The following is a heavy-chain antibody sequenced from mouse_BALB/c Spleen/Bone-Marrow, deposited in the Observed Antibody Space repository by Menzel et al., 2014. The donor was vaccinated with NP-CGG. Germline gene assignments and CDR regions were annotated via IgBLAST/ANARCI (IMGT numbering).Heavy chain of an antibody. D-gene: IGHD3-3*01. J-gene: IGHJ2*01. CDR1: GFTFTDYY. CDR2: IRNKANGYTT. CDR3: ARDKGHVFFDY. V-gene: IGHV7-3*02. Sequence: EVMLVESGGGLVQPGGSLRLSCATSGFTFTDYYMNWVRQPPGKALEWLGFIRNKANGYTTEYSASVKSRFTISRDNSQNILYLQMNTLRVDDSATYYCARDKGHVFFDYWGQGTTLTVSS.